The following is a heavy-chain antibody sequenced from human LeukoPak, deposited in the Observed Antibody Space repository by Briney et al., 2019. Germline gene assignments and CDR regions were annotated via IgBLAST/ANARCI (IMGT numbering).Heavy chain of an antibody. CDR3: ARDLAVVTAIEYNWFDP. D-gene: IGHD2-21*02. Sequence: SETLSLTCTVSGGSISSSGYYWGWIRQPPGKGLEWIGSIYHSGSTYYNPSLKSRVTISVDTSKNQFSLKLSSVTAADTAVYYCARDLAVVTAIEYNWFDPWGQGTLVTVSS. J-gene: IGHJ5*02. CDR1: GGSISSSGYY. CDR2: IYHSGST. V-gene: IGHV4-39*07.